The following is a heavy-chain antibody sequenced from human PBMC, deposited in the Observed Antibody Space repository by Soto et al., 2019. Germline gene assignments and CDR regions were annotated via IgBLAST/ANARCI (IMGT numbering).Heavy chain of an antibody. D-gene: IGHD3-10*01. CDR2: IYHSGST. CDR3: ARDPYYYGSGVDYYGMDV. J-gene: IGHJ6*02. V-gene: IGHV4-4*02. Sequence: SETLSLTCAVSGGSISISNWWSWVRQPPGKGLEWIGEIYHSGSTNYNPSLKSRVTISVDKSKNQFSLKLSSVTAADTAVYYCARDPYYYGSGVDYYGMDVWGQGTTVTVSS. CDR1: GGSISISNW.